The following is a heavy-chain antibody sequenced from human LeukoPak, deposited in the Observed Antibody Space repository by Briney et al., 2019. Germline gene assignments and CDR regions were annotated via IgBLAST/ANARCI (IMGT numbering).Heavy chain of an antibody. CDR3: ASLTGGSGSYYRYSAYYYYMDV. J-gene: IGHJ6*03. V-gene: IGHV4-59*12. CDR1: GGSISSYY. D-gene: IGHD3-10*01. Sequence: SETLSLTCTVSGGSISSYYWSWIRQPPGKGLEWIGYIYYSGTTNYNPSLKSRVTISVDTSKNQFSLKLSSVTAADTAVYYCASLTGGSGSYYRYSAYYYYMDVWGKGTTVTISS. CDR2: IYYSGTT.